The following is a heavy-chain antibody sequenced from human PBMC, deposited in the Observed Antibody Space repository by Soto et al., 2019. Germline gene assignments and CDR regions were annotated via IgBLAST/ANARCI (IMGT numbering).Heavy chain of an antibody. CDR1: GFTFSSYA. J-gene: IGHJ5*02. V-gene: IGHV3-23*01. Sequence: PGGSLRLSCAASGFTFSSYAMSWVRQAPGKGLEWVSAISGSGGSTYYADSVKGRFTISRDNSKNTLYLQMNSLRAEDTAVYYCAKDRVHYDFWSGFDPWGQGTLVTVSS. CDR2: ISGSGGST. CDR3: AKDRVHYDFWSGFDP. D-gene: IGHD3-3*01.